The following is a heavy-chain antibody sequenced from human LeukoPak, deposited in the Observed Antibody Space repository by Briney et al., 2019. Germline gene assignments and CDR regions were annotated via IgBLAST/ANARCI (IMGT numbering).Heavy chain of an antibody. CDR3: AREVWTAYSSGVDY. CDR1: GGSISSGDYY. CDR2: IYYSGST. D-gene: IGHD6-25*01. Sequence: PSQTLSLTCTVSGGSISSGDYYWSWIRQPPGKGLEWIGYIYYSGSTYYNPSLKSRVTISVDTSKNQFSLKLSSVTAADTAVYCCAREVWTAYSSGVDYWGQGTLVTVSS. V-gene: IGHV4-30-4*01. J-gene: IGHJ4*02.